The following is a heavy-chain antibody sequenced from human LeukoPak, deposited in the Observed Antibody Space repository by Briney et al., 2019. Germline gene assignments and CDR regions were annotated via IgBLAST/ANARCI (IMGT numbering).Heavy chain of an antibody. CDR1: GYTFTGYY. V-gene: IGHV1-2*02. CDR2: INPNSGGT. D-gene: IGHD1-26*01. Sequence: ASVKVSCKASGYTFTGYYMHWVRQAPGQGLEWMGWINPNSGGTNYAQKFQGRVTMTRDTSISTAYMELSRLRSDDTAVYYCARDRYGGSYPADYWGQGTLVTVSS. CDR3: ARDRYGGSYPADY. J-gene: IGHJ4*02.